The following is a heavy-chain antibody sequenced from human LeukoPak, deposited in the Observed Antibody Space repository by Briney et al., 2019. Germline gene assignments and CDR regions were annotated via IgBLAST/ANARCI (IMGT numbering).Heavy chain of an antibody. J-gene: IGHJ2*01. CDR1: GGSISSYY. CDR2: IFYSGST. D-gene: IGHD4-17*01. V-gene: IGHV4-59*01. Sequence: SETLSLTCTVSGGSISSYYWSWIRQPPGKGLEWIGYIFYSGSTNYNPSLKSRVTISVDTSKNQFSLKLSSVTAADTAVYYCARDREGDYHRRWYFDLWGRGTLVTVSS. CDR3: ARDREGDYHRRWYFDL.